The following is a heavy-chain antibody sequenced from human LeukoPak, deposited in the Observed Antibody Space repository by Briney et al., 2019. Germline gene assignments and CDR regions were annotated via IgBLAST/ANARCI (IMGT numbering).Heavy chain of an antibody. J-gene: IGHJ4*02. Sequence: SETLSLTCSVSGGSISNYYWNWLRQPAGKGLEWIGRIYASGSTNYNPSLKSRVTISMDKPKNHFSLNLKSVTAADTAFYSGARDFYGDDGHHPFDYWGQGIQVTVSS. CDR3: ARDFYGDDGHHPFDY. D-gene: IGHD2/OR15-2a*01. CDR1: GGSISNYY. CDR2: IYASGST. V-gene: IGHV4-4*07.